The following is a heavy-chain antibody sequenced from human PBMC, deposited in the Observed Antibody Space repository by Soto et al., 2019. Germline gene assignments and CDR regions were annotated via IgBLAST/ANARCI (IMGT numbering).Heavy chain of an antibody. V-gene: IGHV1-18*01. CDR2: INTYNGNT. J-gene: IGHJ6*02. D-gene: IGHD3-16*01. CDR3: AMVDVYVTPSPQDV. CDR1: GYSFTRYG. Sequence: QVQLVQSRAEVKNPGASVKVSCKASGYSFTRYGIAWARQAPGQGLEWMGWINTYNGNTNYAQNLQGRVTLTTDTSTTTAYMELTGLRSNYTAIYYCAMVDVYVTPSPQDVWGQWTTVIVSS.